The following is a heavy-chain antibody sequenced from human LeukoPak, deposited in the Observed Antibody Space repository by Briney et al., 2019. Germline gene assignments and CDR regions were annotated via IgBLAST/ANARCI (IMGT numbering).Heavy chain of an antibody. Sequence: GSSVKVSCKASGGTFSSYAISWVRQAPGQGLEWMGGIIPIFGTANYAQKFQGRVTITADESTSTAYMELSSLRSEDTAVYYCARDSNGYYDFWSGHNKYNWFDPWGQGTLVTVSS. CDR2: IIPIFGTA. J-gene: IGHJ5*02. CDR1: GGTFSSYA. CDR3: ARDSNGYYDFWSGHNKYNWFDP. V-gene: IGHV1-69*01. D-gene: IGHD3-3*01.